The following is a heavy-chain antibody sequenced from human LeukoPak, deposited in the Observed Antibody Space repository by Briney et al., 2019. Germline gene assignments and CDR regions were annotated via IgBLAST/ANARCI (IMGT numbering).Heavy chain of an antibody. Sequence: PSETLSLTCTVSGGSISSYYWGWIRQPPGKGLEWIGSIYYSGSTYYNPSLKSRVTISVDTSKNQFSLKLSSVTAADTAVYYCASQDIVVVPAAPYYFDYWGQGTLVTVSS. D-gene: IGHD2-2*01. CDR1: GGSISSYY. CDR3: ASQDIVVVPAAPYYFDY. J-gene: IGHJ4*02. V-gene: IGHV4-39*07. CDR2: IYYSGST.